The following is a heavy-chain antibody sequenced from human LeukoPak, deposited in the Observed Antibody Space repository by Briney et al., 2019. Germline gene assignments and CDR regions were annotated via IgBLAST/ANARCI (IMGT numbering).Heavy chain of an antibody. Sequence: SETLSLTCTVSGGSISSYYWRWIRQPPGKGLDWIGYIYYSGSTNYNPSLRSRVTISEDTSKNQFSLKLSSGTAADTALYYCARSSDTAMAALDYWGQGTLVTVSS. V-gene: IGHV4-59*01. D-gene: IGHD5-18*01. J-gene: IGHJ4*02. CDR3: ARSSDTAMAALDY. CDR2: IYYSGST. CDR1: GGSISSYY.